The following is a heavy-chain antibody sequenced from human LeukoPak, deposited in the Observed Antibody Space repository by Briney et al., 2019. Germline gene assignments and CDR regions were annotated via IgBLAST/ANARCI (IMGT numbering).Heavy chain of an antibody. CDR1: GGSISSSSYY. D-gene: IGHD3-9*01. V-gene: IGHV4-39*01. CDR3: ARGAQYYDILTGYYNLEYFDY. J-gene: IGHJ4*02. CDR2: IYYSGST. Sequence: PSETLSLTCTVSGGSISSSSYYWGWIRQPPGKGLEWIGSIYYSGSTYYNPSLKSRVTISVDTSKKQFSLKLSSVTAADTAVYYCARGAQYYDILTGYYNLEYFDYWGQGTLVTVSS.